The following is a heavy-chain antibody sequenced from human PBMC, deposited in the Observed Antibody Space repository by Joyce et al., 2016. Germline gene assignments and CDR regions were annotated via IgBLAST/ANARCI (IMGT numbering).Heavy chain of an antibody. J-gene: IGHJ3*02. Sequence: EGQLVESGGGLVTPGGSLRLSCAGSGFNFNTYTMHWVRQAPGKGLEWVSSISSSSYDIYYADSLKGRLTISRDNAWNSLYLQMSSLRAEDTAVYYCARSPPRETIFGVVIRAFDIWGQGTKVTVSS. CDR2: ISSSSYDI. CDR3: ARSPPRETIFGVVIRAFDI. V-gene: IGHV3-21*01. D-gene: IGHD3-3*01. CDR1: GFNFNTYT.